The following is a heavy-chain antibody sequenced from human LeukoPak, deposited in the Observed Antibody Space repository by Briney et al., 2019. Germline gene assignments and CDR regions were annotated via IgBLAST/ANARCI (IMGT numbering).Heavy chain of an antibody. CDR1: GFTFTGYY. Sequence: ASVKVSCKASGFTFTGYYMNWVRQAPGQGLEWMGWINLNNGGTNYAQKFQGWVTMTRDTSISTAYMELSRLRSDDTAVYYCARKLYDFWGYGMDVWGQGTTVTVSS. D-gene: IGHD3-3*01. J-gene: IGHJ6*02. CDR2: INLNNGGT. CDR3: ARKLYDFWGYGMDV. V-gene: IGHV1-2*04.